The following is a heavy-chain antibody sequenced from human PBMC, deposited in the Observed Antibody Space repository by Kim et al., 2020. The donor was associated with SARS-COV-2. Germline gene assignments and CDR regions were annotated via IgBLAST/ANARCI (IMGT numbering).Heavy chain of an antibody. CDR3: ARALGYSGWFYFDS. V-gene: IGHV6-1*01. J-gene: IGHJ4*02. D-gene: IGHD6-19*01. Sequence: YAVSVKSRIIINPATSKNQLSLQLNSVTPEDTAVYYCARALGYSGWFYFDSWGQGTLVTVSS.